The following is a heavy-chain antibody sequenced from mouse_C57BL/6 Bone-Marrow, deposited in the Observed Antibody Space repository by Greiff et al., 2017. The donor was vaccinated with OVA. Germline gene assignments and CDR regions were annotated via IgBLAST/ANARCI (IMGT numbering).Heavy chain of an antibody. CDR1: GFTFSSYG. V-gene: IGHV5-6*01. J-gene: IGHJ1*03. CDR3: ARHSYSYWYFDV. CDR2: ISSGGSYT. Sequence: EVQLVESGGDLVKPGGSLKLSCAASGFTFSSYGMSWVRQTPDKRLEWVATISSGGSYTYYPDSVKGRFTISRDNAKNTLYLQMSSLKSEGTAMYYCARHSYSYWYFDVWGTGTTVTVSS.